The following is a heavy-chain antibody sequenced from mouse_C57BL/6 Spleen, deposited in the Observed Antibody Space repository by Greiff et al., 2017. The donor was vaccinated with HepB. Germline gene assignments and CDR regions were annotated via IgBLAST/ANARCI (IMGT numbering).Heavy chain of an antibody. CDR1: GFTFSSYA. D-gene: IGHD2-4*01. CDR3: ARGFYYDHYFDY. CDR2: ISDGGSYT. V-gene: IGHV5-4*03. J-gene: IGHJ2*01. Sequence: EVNLVESGGGLVKPGGSLKLSCAASGFTFSSYAMSWVRQTPEKRLEWVATISDGGSYTYYPDNVKGRFTISRDNAKNNLYLQMSHLKSEDTAMYYCARGFYYDHYFDYWGQGTTLTVSS.